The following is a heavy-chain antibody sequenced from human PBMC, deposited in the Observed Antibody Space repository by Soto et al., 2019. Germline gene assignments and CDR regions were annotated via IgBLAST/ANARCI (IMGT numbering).Heavy chain of an antibody. CDR2: IYYSGST. CDR3: ARQDYPGYSSSWPYYFDY. D-gene: IGHD6-13*01. V-gene: IGHV4-39*01. CDR1: GGSISSSSYY. J-gene: IGHJ4*02. Sequence: QLQLQESGPGLVKPSETLSLTCTVSGGSISSSSYYWGWIRQPPGKGLEWIGSIYYSGSTYYNPSLKSRVTISVDTSKNQFSLKLSSVTAADTAVYYCARQDYPGYSSSWPYYFDYWGQGTLVTVSS.